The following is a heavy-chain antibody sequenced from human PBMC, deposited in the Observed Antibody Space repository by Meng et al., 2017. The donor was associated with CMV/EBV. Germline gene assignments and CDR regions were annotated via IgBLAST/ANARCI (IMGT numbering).Heavy chain of an antibody. CDR1: GFSLSTSGVG. Sequence: TLKGLGPTLVKPPQTLTLTCTFSGFSLSTSGVGVGWIRQPPGKALEWLALIYWDDDKRYSPSLKSRLTITKDTSKNQVVLTMTNMDPVDTATYYCARIAAAGRFDYWGQGTLVTVSS. CDR2: IYWDDDK. D-gene: IGHD6-13*01. V-gene: IGHV2-5*02. J-gene: IGHJ4*02. CDR3: ARIAAAGRFDY.